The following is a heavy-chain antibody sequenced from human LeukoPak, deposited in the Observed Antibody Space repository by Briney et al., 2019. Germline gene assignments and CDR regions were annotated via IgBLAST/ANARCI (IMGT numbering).Heavy chain of an antibody. V-gene: IGHV3-23*01. Sequence: LAGGSLRLSCAASGFTFSSYAMSWVRQAPGKGLEWVSGIGASGDSTYYADSVKGRFTISRDNSKNTLYLQMNSLRAEDTAVYYCARGLRAGTTSGCLGYWGQGTLVTVSS. CDR2: IGASGDST. D-gene: IGHD4-17*01. CDR1: GFTFSSYA. CDR3: ARGLRAGTTSGCLGY. J-gene: IGHJ4*02.